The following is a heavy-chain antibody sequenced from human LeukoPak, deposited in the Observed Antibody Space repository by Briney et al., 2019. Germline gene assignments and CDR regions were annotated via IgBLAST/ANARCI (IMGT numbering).Heavy chain of an antibody. Sequence: PGGSLRLSCATSGFRFSINWMSWVRQAPGRGLEWVATMDQDGSSIHYIDSVKGRFTISRDNAKNSLFLQMNSLRVEDTGVYYCASLLRSAPRWNYWGQGVLVTVSS. D-gene: IGHD2-15*01. V-gene: IGHV3-7*01. CDR1: GFRFSINW. J-gene: IGHJ4*02. CDR2: MDQDGSSI. CDR3: ASLLRSAPRWNY.